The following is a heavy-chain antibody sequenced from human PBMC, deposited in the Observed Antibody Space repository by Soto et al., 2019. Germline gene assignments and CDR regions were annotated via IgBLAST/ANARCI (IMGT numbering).Heavy chain of an antibody. Sequence: GGSLRLSCAASGFTFSSYAMTWVRQAPGKGLEWVSTISGSGGSTYYADSVKGRFTISRDKSKNTLYLQMNSLRAEDTAVYYCAKTTRYCSSTSCYGGYFDYWGQGTLVTVSS. D-gene: IGHD2-2*01. CDR3: AKTTRYCSSTSCYGGYFDY. V-gene: IGHV3-23*01. J-gene: IGHJ4*02. CDR2: ISGSGGST. CDR1: GFTFSSYA.